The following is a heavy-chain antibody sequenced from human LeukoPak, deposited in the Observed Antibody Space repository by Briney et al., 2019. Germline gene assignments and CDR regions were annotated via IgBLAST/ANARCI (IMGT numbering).Heavy chain of an antibody. CDR3: ARSGRAVGYYFDY. CDR1: GGSISSYY. D-gene: IGHD3-10*01. J-gene: IGHJ4*02. V-gene: IGHV4-59*01. Sequence: SETLSLTCTVSGGSISSYYWSWIRQPPGKGLEWIGYIYYSGSTNYNPSLKSRVTMSVDTSKNQFSLKLSPVTAADTAVYYCARSGRAVGYYFDYWGQGTLVTVSS. CDR2: IYYSGST.